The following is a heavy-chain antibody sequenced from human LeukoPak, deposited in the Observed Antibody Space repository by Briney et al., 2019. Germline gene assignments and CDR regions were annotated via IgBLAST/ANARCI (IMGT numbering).Heavy chain of an antibody. CDR2: ISGYSGKT. J-gene: IGHJ4*02. CDR1: GYTLTTSG. V-gene: IGHV1-18*01. D-gene: IGHD3-22*01. CDR3: AREYRDYYDSSGNYLDF. Sequence: ASVKVSCKASGYTLTTSGISWVRQAPGQGLEWMGWISGYSGKTNYAQKLQDRVTMTTDTSTSTACMELRSLRSDDTAVYYCAREYRDYYDSSGNYLDFWGQGTLVTVSS.